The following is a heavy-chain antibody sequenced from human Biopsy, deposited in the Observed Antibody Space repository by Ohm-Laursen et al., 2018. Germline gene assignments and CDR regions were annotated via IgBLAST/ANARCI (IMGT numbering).Heavy chain of an antibody. V-gene: IGHV3-21*01. J-gene: IGHJ6*02. CDR2: ISSSSNFI. CDR3: ARVLLPAAAVHYGMDV. CDR1: GLTFSRDS. D-gene: IGHD2-2*01. Sequence: SLRLSCSASGLTFSRDSMHWVRQAPGKGLEWVSSISSSSNFIYYGDSVKGRFTISRDNAKNSLYLQMNSLRAEDTAVYYCARVLLPAAAVHYGMDVWGQGTTVTVSS.